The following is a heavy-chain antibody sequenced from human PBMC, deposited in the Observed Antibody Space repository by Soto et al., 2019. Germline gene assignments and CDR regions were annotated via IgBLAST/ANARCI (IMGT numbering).Heavy chain of an antibody. CDR3: VTRFTAVATARFDY. Sequence: PGGSLRLSCAASGFSFSTYGMHWVRQAAGKGLEWVAFISHDGSNKYYGDSVKGRFTISRDNLKNMAYLQLNSLRVEDTGMYYCVTRFTAVATARFDYWGQGTLVTVPS. CDR2: ISHDGSNK. J-gene: IGHJ4*02. CDR1: GFSFSTYG. V-gene: IGHV3-30*03. D-gene: IGHD2-21*02.